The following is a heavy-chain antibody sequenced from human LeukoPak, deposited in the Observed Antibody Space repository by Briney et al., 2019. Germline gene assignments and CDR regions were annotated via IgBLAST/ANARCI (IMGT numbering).Heavy chain of an antibody. CDR3: ARVFKGQSRGWYDSGSYLFDY. V-gene: IGHV4-59*02. J-gene: IGHJ4*02. Sequence: SATLSLTWTVSGVSVSSYYWSWVRQPPGKGLEWVGYIYDGASTNYNPSLKGPVTISIDTSKNHSSLKLSCVTAADTAVYYCARVFKGQSRGWYDSGSYLFDYWGQGTLVTVSS. CDR2: IYDGAST. D-gene: IGHD1-26*01. CDR1: GVSVSSYY.